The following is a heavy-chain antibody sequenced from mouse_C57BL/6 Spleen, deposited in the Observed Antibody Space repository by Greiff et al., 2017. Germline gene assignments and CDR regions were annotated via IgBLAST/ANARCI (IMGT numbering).Heavy chain of an antibody. J-gene: IGHJ4*01. CDR1: GYTFTSYW. CDR2: IHPNSGST. V-gene: IGHV1-64*01. D-gene: IGHD2-4*01. Sequence: VQLQQPGAELVKPGASVKLSCKASGYTFTSYWMHWVKQRPGQGLEWIGMIHPNSGSTTYNEKFKSKATLTVDNSSSTAYMQLSSLTSEYSAVYYCARGARLHPGAMDYWGQGTSVTVSS. CDR3: ARGARLHPGAMDY.